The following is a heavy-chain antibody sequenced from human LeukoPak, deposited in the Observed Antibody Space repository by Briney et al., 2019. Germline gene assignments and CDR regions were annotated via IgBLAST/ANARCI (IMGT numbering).Heavy chain of an antibody. Sequence: SETLSLTCTVSGGSISNTPYYWGWIRQPPGKGLEWIGSISYSGSTYYNPSLKSRVTISVDTSKNQFSLKLSSVTAADTAVYYCASSYYDSSGSPIDYWGQGTLVTVSS. D-gene: IGHD3-22*01. CDR2: ISYSGST. CDR1: GGSISNTPYY. V-gene: IGHV4-39*07. J-gene: IGHJ4*02. CDR3: ASSYYDSSGSPIDY.